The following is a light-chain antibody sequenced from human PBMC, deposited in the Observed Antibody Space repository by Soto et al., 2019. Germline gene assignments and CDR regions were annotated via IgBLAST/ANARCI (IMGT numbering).Light chain of an antibody. CDR3: QQYGSSPFT. J-gene: IGKJ3*01. CDR2: GAS. Sequence: EIGLTQSPGTLSLSPGQRATLSCMASQSVSSSDLAWYQQKPGQAPRLLIYGASSRATGIPDRFSGSGSGTDFTLTISRLEPEDFAVYYCQQYGSSPFTFGPGTKVDIK. V-gene: IGKV3-20*01. CDR1: QSVSSSD.